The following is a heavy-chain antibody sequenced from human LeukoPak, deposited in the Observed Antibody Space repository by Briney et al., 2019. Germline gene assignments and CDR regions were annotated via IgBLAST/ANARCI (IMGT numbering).Heavy chain of an antibody. Sequence: SETLSLTCAVSGGSISRSNWWSWVRQPPGKGLEWIGEIYHSGSTNYNPSLKSRVTISVDKSKNQFSLKLSSVTAADTAVYYCARALSSWYMVQAFDIWGQGTMVTVSS. CDR1: GGSISRSNW. J-gene: IGHJ3*02. CDR2: IYHSGST. V-gene: IGHV4-4*02. CDR3: ARALSSWYMVQAFDI. D-gene: IGHD6-13*01.